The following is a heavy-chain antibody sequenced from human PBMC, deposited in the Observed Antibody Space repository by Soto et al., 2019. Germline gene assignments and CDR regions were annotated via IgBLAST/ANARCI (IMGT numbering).Heavy chain of an antibody. CDR2: ISSSSSTI. V-gene: IGHV3-48*02. Sequence: LRLSCAASGFTFSSYSMNWVRQAPGKGLEWVSYISSSSSTIYYADSVKGRFTISRDNAKNSLYLQMNSLRDEDTAVYYCARGPADTAMVTGYYYYGMDVWGQGTTVTVSS. J-gene: IGHJ6*02. CDR1: GFTFSSYS. D-gene: IGHD5-18*01. CDR3: ARGPADTAMVTGYYYYGMDV.